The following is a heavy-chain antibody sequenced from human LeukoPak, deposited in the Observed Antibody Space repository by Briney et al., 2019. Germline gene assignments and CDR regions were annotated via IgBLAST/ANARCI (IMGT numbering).Heavy chain of an antibody. CDR3: ARQDGPDPTGNFDY. Sequence: PGGSLRLYCAASGFTFDDYGMSWVRQAPGKGLEWVSGINWNGGSTGYADSVKGRFTISRDNAKNSLYLQMNSLRAEDTALYYCARQDGPDPTGNFDYWGQGTPVTVSS. V-gene: IGHV3-20*04. CDR1: GFTFDDYG. CDR2: INWNGGST. D-gene: IGHD1-14*01. J-gene: IGHJ4*02.